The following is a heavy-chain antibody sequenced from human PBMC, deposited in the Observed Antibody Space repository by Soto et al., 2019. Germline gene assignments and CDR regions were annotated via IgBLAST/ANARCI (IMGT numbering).Heavy chain of an antibody. D-gene: IGHD6-13*01. CDR2: INPSGDST. V-gene: IGHV3-23*01. CDR1: GFTFSRRG. J-gene: IGHJ4*02. CDR3: AKVDVSTAGSFDY. Sequence: VGALILSCVASGFTFSRRGLSWVRQAPGKGLEWVSTINPSGDSTFYADSVKGRFTISRDNSKNTVYLQMNSLSVGDTAVYLCAKVDVSTAGSFDYWGQGALVTVSS.